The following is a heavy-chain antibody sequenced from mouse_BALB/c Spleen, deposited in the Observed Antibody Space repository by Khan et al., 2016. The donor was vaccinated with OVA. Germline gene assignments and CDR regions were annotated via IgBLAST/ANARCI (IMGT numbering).Heavy chain of an antibody. CDR3: ARPVYSAWFAY. CDR1: GYSITSDYA. V-gene: IGHV3-2*02. Sequence: VQLQESGPGLVKPSQSLSLTCTVTGYSITSDYAWNWIRQFPGNKLEWMGNISYSGSTSYNPSLKSRISITRDTSKNQFFLQLNSVTTEDTATYYGARPVYSAWFAYWGQGTLVTVSA. J-gene: IGHJ3*01. D-gene: IGHD1-1*01. CDR2: ISYSGST.